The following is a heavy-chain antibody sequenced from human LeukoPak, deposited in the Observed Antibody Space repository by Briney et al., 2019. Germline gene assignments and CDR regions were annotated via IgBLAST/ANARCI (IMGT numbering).Heavy chain of an antibody. CDR1: GGSISSYY. CDR2: IYYSGST. D-gene: IGHD3-10*01. V-gene: IGHV4-59*01. Sequence: PSETLSLTCTVSGGSISSYYWSWIRQPPGKGLEWIGYIYYSGSTNYNPSLKSRVTISVDTSKNQFSLKLSSVTAADTAVYYCARDFYGSGSYSRYYMDVWGKGTTVTVSS. J-gene: IGHJ6*03. CDR3: ARDFYGSGSYSRYYMDV.